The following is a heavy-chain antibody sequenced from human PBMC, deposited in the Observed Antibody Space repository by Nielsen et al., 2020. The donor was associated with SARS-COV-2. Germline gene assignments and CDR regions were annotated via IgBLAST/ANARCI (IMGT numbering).Heavy chain of an antibody. CDR2: ISYDGSNK. Sequence: GESLKISCAASGFTFSIYWMSWVRQAPGKGLEWVAVISYDGSNKYYADSVKGRFTISRDNSKNTLYLQMNSLRAEDTAVYYCAKDTYTDSIAAGGDYGMDVWGQGTTVTVSS. CDR1: GFTFSIYW. V-gene: IGHV3-30*18. D-gene: IGHD6-6*01. CDR3: AKDTYTDSIAAGGDYGMDV. J-gene: IGHJ6*02.